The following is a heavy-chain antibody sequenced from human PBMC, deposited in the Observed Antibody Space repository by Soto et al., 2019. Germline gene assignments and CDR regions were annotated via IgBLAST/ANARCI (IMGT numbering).Heavy chain of an antibody. Sequence: PSETLSLTCTVSGGSISRYYWSWIRQPPGKGLEWIGYIYYSGSTNYNPSLKSRVTISVDTSKNQFSLKLSSVTAADTAVYYCAARGYSYGWIFDYWGQGTLVTVSS. J-gene: IGHJ4*02. V-gene: IGHV4-59*01. CDR1: GGSISRYY. CDR3: AARGYSYGWIFDY. D-gene: IGHD5-18*01. CDR2: IYYSGST.